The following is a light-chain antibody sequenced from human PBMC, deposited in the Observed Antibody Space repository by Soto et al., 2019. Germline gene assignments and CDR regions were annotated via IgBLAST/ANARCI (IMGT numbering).Light chain of an antibody. V-gene: IGKV1-5*01. J-gene: IGKJ1*01. Sequence: DIQMTQSPSTLSASVGDRVTIXXRASQSINAWLAGYQQKPGKAPEXLIYDVSTLDSGVPSRFSGSASGTEFTLTISSLESDDFATYYCQQYHRYSTFGQGTKVDIK. CDR1: QSINAW. CDR2: DVS. CDR3: QQYHRYST.